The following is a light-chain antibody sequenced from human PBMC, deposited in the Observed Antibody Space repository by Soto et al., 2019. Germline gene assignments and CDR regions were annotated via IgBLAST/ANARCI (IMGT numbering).Light chain of an antibody. V-gene: IGLV1-40*01. CDR1: SSNVGTFSD. CDR2: DNK. J-gene: IGLJ3*02. CDR3: QSYDSALSASV. Sequence: QSVLTHPPSVSGAPGQRVTISCTASSSNVGTFSDIHWYQQLPGTAPRLVMYDNKKRPSGVPDRFSGSKSGTSASLTITGLQAEDEADYYCQSYDSALSASVFGGGTKVTVL.